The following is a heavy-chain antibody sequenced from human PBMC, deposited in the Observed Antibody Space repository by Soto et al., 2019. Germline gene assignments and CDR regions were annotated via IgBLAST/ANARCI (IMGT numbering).Heavy chain of an antibody. V-gene: IGHV4-31*03. CDR1: GGSISSGGYY. Sequence: QVQLQESGPGLVKPSQTLSLTCTVSGGSISSGGYYWSWIRQHPGKGLEWIGYIYYSGSTYYNPSPTSRVTISLDTSKTPFSLKLSSVTAADTAVYYCARFHYYGSGSYYNYYYYGMDVWGQGTTVTVSS. D-gene: IGHD3-10*01. J-gene: IGHJ6*02. CDR3: ARFHYYGSGSYYNYYYYGMDV. CDR2: IYYSGST.